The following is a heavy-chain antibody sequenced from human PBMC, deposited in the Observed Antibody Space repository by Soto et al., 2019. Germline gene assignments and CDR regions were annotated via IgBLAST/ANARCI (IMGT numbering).Heavy chain of an antibody. CDR3: ARGRYCISTSCYDSWFDP. CDR2: IIPIFGTA. J-gene: IGHJ5*02. V-gene: IGHV1-69*12. Sequence: QVQLVQSGAEVKKPGSSVKVSCKASGGTFSSYAISWVRQAPGQGLEWMGGIIPIFGTANYAQKFQGRVTITADECTSTAYMELSSLRSEDTAVYYCARGRYCISTSCYDSWFDPWGQGTLVTVSS. CDR1: GGTFSSYA. D-gene: IGHD2-2*01.